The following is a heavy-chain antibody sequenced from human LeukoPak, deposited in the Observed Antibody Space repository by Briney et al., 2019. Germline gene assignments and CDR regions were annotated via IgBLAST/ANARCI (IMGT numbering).Heavy chain of an antibody. CDR2: ISYDGSNK. Sequence: GGSLRLSCAASGFTFSSYAMHWVRQAPGKGLEWVAVISYDGSNKYYADSVEGRFTISRDNSKNTLYLQMNSLRAEDTAVYYCASLPYYYDSSGYYGPYFDYWGQGTLVTVSS. CDR1: GFTFSSYA. D-gene: IGHD3-22*01. V-gene: IGHV3-30*04. CDR3: ASLPYYYDSSGYYGPYFDY. J-gene: IGHJ4*02.